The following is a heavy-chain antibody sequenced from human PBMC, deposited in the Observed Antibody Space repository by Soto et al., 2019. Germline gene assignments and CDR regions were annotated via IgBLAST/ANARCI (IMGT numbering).Heavy chain of an antibody. J-gene: IGHJ6*02. CDR3: ARSITIRKVMDV. V-gene: IGHV4-34*01. CDR2: INHSGST. CDR1: VWCFNGSH. D-gene: IGHD3-10*01. Sequence: PSETLSLTCAVYVWCFNGSHWRWFRQPPGKGLEWIGEINHSGSTNYNPSLKSRVTISVDTSKNQFSLKLSSVTAADTAVYYCARSITIRKVMDVWGQGTTVTVS.